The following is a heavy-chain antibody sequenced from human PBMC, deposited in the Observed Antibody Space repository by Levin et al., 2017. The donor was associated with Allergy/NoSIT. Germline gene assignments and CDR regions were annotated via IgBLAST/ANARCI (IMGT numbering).Heavy chain of an antibody. J-gene: IGHJ4*02. V-gene: IGHV4-59*08. Sequence: SETLSLTCTVSGGSISSYYWSWIRQPPGKGLEWIGYIYYSGSTNYNPSLKSRVTISVDTSKNQFSLKLSSVTAADTAVYYCARHGPGHYGDSSFDYWGQGTLVTVSS. D-gene: IGHD4-17*01. CDR2: IYYSGST. CDR3: ARHGPGHYGDSSFDY. CDR1: GGSISSYY.